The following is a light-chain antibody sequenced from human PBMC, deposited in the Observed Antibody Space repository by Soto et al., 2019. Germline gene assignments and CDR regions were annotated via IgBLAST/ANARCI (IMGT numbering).Light chain of an antibody. J-gene: IGLJ1*01. CDR1: SSDIGSYNY. CDR2: DVS. V-gene: IGLV2-14*01. CDR3: NSYPGSSSRYV. Sequence: QSALTQPASVSGSPGQSITISCTGTSSDIGSYNYVSWYQQYPGKAPKLMIYDVSNRPSGVSNRFSGSKSGNTASLTISGLRAEDEADYYCNSYPGSSSRYVFGTGTKLTVL.